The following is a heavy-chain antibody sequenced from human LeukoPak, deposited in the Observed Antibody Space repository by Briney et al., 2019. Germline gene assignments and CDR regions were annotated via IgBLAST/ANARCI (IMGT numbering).Heavy chain of an antibody. J-gene: IGHJ5*02. CDR3: ARYTLITIFGVVITRNDWFDP. D-gene: IGHD3-3*01. CDR1: GGSFSGYY. V-gene: IGHV4-34*01. CDR2: INHSGST. Sequence: SETLSLTCAVYGGSFSGYYWSWIRQPPGKGLEWIGEINHSGSTNYNPSLKSRVTISVDTSKNQFSLKLSSVTAADTAVYYCARYTLITIFGVVITRNDWFDPWGQGTLVTVS.